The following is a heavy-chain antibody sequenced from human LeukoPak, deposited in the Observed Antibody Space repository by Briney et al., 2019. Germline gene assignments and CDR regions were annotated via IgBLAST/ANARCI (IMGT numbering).Heavy chain of an antibody. CDR3: AKVVRSGLDPFDY. J-gene: IGHJ4*02. V-gene: IGHV3-23*01. D-gene: IGHD6-19*01. CDR1: GFLFSSYS. Sequence: PGGSLRLSCAASGFLFSSYSMAWVRQAPGKGLEWVSSVKSSGDTTYADSVKGRFTISRDNSKDMLYLQMDNQRADDTAIYYCAKVVRSGLDPFDYWGQGVLVTVSS. CDR2: VKSSGDTT.